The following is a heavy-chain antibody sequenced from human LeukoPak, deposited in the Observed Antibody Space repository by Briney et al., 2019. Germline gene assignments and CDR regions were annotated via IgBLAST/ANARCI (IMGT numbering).Heavy chain of an antibody. J-gene: IGHJ4*02. CDR1: GFTFSGSA. CDR3: TRLWGSYYY. V-gene: IGHV3-73*01. D-gene: IGHD1-26*01. CDR2: IRSKANSYAT. Sequence: PGGSLRLSCAASGFTFSGSAMHWVRQASGKGLKWVGRIRSKANSYATAYAASVKGRFTISRDDSKNTAYQQMNSLKTEVTAVYYCTRLWGSYYYWGQGTLVTVSS.